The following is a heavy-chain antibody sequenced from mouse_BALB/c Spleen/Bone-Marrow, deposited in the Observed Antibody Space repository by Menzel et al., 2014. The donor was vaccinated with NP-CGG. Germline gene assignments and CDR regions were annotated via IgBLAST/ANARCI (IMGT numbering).Heavy chain of an antibody. V-gene: IGHV5-9-3*01. J-gene: IGHJ3*01. D-gene: IGHD2-3*01. CDR2: ISSGGGYI. Sequence: EVQLVESGGGLVKPGGALNLSCAASGFTFNNYAMSWVRQTPERRLEWVATISSGGGYIYYPDSVKGQFTISRDNAKNTLYLQMSSLGSEDTAMYYCARQESIYDGYHGGFAYWGQGTLVTVSA. CDR1: GFTFNNYA. CDR3: ARQESIYDGYHGGFAY.